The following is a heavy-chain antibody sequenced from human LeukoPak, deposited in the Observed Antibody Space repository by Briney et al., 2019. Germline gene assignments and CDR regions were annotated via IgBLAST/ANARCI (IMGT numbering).Heavy chain of an antibody. V-gene: IGHV4-4*07. J-gene: IGHJ2*01. Sequence: SETLSLTCSVSGGSLNYYYWSWIRQPAGRGLEWIGRVAGSGSTNYNPSLRSRATMSVDKTKNQFSLTLTAVTAADTAVYYCARPTTVTTVVPAGDWYFDLWGRGTLVTVSS. CDR2: VAGSGST. CDR3: ARPTTVTTVVPAGDWYFDL. D-gene: IGHD4-17*01. CDR1: GGSLNYYY.